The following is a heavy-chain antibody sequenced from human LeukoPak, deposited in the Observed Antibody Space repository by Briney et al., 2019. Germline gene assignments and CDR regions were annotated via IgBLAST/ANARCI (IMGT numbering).Heavy chain of an antibody. Sequence: PSETLSLTCTVSGDSISSSSSYWGWIRQPPGEGLEWIGSIYYSGSTYYNPSLKSRITISVDTFRSQVSLKMRSVTAADTAVYYCAKSSRPGYNWNGGDYWGQGTLVTVSS. CDR2: IYYSGST. CDR3: AKSSRPGYNWNGGDY. V-gene: IGHV4-39*01. CDR1: GDSISSSSSY. D-gene: IGHD1-1*01. J-gene: IGHJ4*02.